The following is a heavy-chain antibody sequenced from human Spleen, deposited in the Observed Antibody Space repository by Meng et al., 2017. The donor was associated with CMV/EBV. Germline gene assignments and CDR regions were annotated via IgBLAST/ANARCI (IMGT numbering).Heavy chain of an antibody. J-gene: IGHJ6*02. CDR1: GFTFSSYS. CDR3: ARGGDFWSGYYPHRNYYYYGMDV. D-gene: IGHD3-3*01. Sequence: GESLKISCAASGFTFSSYSMNWVRQAPGKGLEWVSSISSSSSYIYYADSVKGRFTISRDNAKNSLYLQMNSLRAEDTAVYYCARGGDFWSGYYPHRNYYYYGMDVWGQGTTVTVSS. CDR2: ISSSSSYI. V-gene: IGHV3-21*01.